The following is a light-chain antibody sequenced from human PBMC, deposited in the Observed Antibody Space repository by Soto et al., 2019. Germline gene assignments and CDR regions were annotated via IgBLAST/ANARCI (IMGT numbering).Light chain of an antibody. V-gene: IGLV2-14*01. J-gene: IGLJ1*01. Sequence: QSALTQPASVSGSPGQSITISCTGTSGDIGSYNRVSWYQQHPGKAPKLIIYEVTDRPSGVSNRFSGSKSGNTAFLTISGLHAEDEAEYYCSSYTNINTRACVFGSGTKLTVL. CDR3: SSYTNINTRACV. CDR2: EVT. CDR1: SGDIGSYNR.